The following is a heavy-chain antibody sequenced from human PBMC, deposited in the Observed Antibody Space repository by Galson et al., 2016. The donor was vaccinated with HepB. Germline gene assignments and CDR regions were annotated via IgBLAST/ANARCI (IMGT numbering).Heavy chain of an antibody. CDR3: AKDSGAYYYDSSGHRRNAFDI. Sequence: SLRLSCAASGFTSDHYAMHWVRQAPGKGLEWVSGISWNRGSIGYADSVKGRFTISRDNAENSLYLQMNSLRAEDTALYYCAKDSGAYYYDSSGHRRNAFDIWGQGTVVTVSS. D-gene: IGHD3-22*01. V-gene: IGHV3-9*02. J-gene: IGHJ3*02. CDR1: GFTSDHYA. CDR2: ISWNRGSI.